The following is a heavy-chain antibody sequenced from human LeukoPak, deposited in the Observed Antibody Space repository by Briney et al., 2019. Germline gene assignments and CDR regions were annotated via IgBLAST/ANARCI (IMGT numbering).Heavy chain of an antibody. CDR2: INHSGST. D-gene: IGHD3-10*01. Sequence: SETLPLTCAVYGGSFSGYYWSWIRQPPGKGLEWVGEINHSGSTNYNPSLKSRVTISVDTSKNQFSLKLSSVTAADTAVYYCARCYYGSGSYYYFIDYWGQGTLVTVSS. V-gene: IGHV4-34*01. J-gene: IGHJ4*02. CDR1: GGSFSGYY. CDR3: ARCYYGSGSYYYFIDY.